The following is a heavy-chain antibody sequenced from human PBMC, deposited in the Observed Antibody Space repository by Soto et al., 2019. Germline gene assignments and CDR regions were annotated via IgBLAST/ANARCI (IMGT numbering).Heavy chain of an antibody. V-gene: IGHV3-21*01. CDR3: ARGSSSWYNWFDP. J-gene: IGHJ5*02. CDR2: ISSSSSYI. CDR1: GFTFSSYS. D-gene: IGHD6-13*01. Sequence: EVQLGESGGGLVKPGGSLRLSCAASGFTFSSYSMNWVRQAPGKGLEWVSSISSSSSYIYYADSVKGRFTISRDNAKNSLYLQMNSLRAEDTAVYYCARGSSSWYNWFDPWGQGTLVTVSS.